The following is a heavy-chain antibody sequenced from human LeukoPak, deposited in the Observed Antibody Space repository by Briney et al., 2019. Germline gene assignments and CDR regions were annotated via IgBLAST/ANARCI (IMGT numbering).Heavy chain of an antibody. CDR2: ISYDGSNK. Sequence: PGGSLRLSCAASGFTFSSYAMHWVRQAPGKGLEWVAVISYDGSNKYYADSVKGRFTISRDNSKNTLYLQMNSLRAEDTAVYYCARPKRFYYYYYGMDVWGQGTTVTVSS. CDR1: GFTFSSYA. J-gene: IGHJ6*02. CDR3: ARPKRFYYYYYGMDV. V-gene: IGHV3-30-3*01.